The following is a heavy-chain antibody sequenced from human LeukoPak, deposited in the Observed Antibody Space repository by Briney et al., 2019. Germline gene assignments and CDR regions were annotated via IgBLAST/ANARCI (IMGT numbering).Heavy chain of an antibody. CDR3: ARVGYYYDSSGYYYWDY. D-gene: IGHD3-22*01. Sequence: GGPLRLSCSASGFTFSSYAMHWVRQAPGKGLEWVSYISSSSSTIYYADSVKGRFTISRDNAKNSLYLQMNSLRDEDTAVYYCARVGYYYDSSGYYYWDYWGQGTLVTVSS. CDR2: ISSSSSTI. J-gene: IGHJ4*02. V-gene: IGHV3-48*02. CDR1: GFTFSSYA.